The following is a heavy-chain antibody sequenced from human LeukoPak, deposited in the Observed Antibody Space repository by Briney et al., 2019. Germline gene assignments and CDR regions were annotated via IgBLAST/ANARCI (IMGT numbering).Heavy chain of an antibody. Sequence: GGSLRLSCAASGFTFSNYAMNWVRQAPGKGLEWVAVISYDGNKKYYADSVKGRFTISRDNAKNSLYLQMNSLRAEDTAVYYCARDLHYYYYMDVWGKGTTVTVSS. CDR1: GFTFSNYA. CDR2: ISYDGNKK. J-gene: IGHJ6*03. V-gene: IGHV3-30*04. CDR3: ARDLHYYYYMDV.